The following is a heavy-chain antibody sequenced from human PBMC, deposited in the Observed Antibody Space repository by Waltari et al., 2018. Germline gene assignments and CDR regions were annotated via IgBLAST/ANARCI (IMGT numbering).Heavy chain of an antibody. V-gene: IGHV1-2*02. CDR2: VNPNSGGT. CDR1: GYIFPGHY. Sequence: QIQLVQSGAEVKEHGDSGQVSCTASGYIFPGHYMHWVRQAPRQGLEWMGWVNPNSGGTNYAQHFQGRVTLTRDTSTNTAYIELGKLRSDDTATHYCARSLVYHDYVVPDYWCQGTLVTVSS. J-gene: IGHJ4*02. CDR3: ARSLVYHDYVVPDY. D-gene: IGHD3-16*01.